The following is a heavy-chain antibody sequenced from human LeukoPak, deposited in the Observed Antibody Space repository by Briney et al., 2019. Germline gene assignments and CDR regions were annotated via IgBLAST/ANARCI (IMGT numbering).Heavy chain of an antibody. J-gene: IGHJ4*02. CDR3: ASGTIFGVVTAY. CDR2: IYTSGST. CDR1: GGSISSGSYY. Sequence: SETLSLTCTVSGGSISSGSYYWSWIRQPAGKGLEWIGRIYTSGSTNYNPSLKSRVTISVDTSKNQFSLKLSSVTAADTAVYYCASGTIFGVVTAYWGQGTLVTVSS. D-gene: IGHD3-3*01. V-gene: IGHV4-61*02.